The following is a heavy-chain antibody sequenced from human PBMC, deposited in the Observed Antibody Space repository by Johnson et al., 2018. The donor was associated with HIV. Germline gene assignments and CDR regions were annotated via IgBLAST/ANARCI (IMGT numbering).Heavy chain of an antibody. J-gene: IGHJ3*02. D-gene: IGHD1-26*01. CDR3: AREGLIVGATLGAFDI. Sequence: MLLVESGGGLVQPGGSLRLSCAASGFTFSSYAMHWVRQAPGKGLEYVSAISSNGGSTYYANSVKGRFTISRDNSKNTLYLQMGSLRAEDMAVYYCAREGLIVGATLGAFDIWGQGTMVTVSS. CDR1: GFTFSSYA. V-gene: IGHV3-64*01. CDR2: ISSNGGST.